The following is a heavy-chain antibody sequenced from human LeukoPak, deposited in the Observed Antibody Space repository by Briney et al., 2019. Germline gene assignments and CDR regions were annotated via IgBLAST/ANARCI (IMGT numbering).Heavy chain of an antibody. CDR2: INPNNGGT. CDR1: GYTFTGHY. J-gene: IGHJ4*02. D-gene: IGHD6-13*01. Sequence: ASVKVSCKASGYTFTGHYIHWVRQASGQGLEWMGRINPNNGGTNYAQKFQGRVTMTRDTSISTAYMELSRLRSDDTAVYYCVTGEGIEDAGFYQRDDYWGQGTLVTVSS. V-gene: IGHV1-2*06. CDR3: VTGEGIEDAGFYQRDDY.